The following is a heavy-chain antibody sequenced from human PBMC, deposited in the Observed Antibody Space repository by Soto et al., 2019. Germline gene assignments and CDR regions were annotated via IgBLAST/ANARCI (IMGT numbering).Heavy chain of an antibody. CDR2: IYHSGST. D-gene: IGHD2-15*01. CDR1: SGSISSSNW. V-gene: IGHV4-4*02. CDR3: ARGIGYCSGGSCYLDP. J-gene: IGHJ5*02. Sequence: SETLSLTCAVSSGSISSSNWWSWVRQPPGKGLEWIGEIYHSGSTNYNPSLKSRVTISVDKSKNQFSLKLSSVTAADTAVYYCARGIGYCSGGSCYLDPWGQGTLVTVSS.